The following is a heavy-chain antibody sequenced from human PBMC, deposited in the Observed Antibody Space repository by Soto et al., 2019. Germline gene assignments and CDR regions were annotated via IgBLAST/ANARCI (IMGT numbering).Heavy chain of an antibody. CDR2: IYSGGTT. CDR1: GLNVSNNY. D-gene: IGHD3-10*01. Sequence: EVQLVESGGGLVQPGGSLRLSCAPSGLNVSNNYMSWVRQAPGKGLEWVSVIYSGGTTHYAGSVKGRFTISRNIFKNRLYLQRKILRAEGTAVYYCARDFRLMVGGAGFDYWGQGMSVTVSS. J-gene: IGHJ4*02. V-gene: IGHV3-66*01. CDR3: ARDFRLMVGGAGFDY.